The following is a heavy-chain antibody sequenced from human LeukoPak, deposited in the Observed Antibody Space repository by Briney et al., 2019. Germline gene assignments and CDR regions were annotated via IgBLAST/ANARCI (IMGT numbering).Heavy chain of an antibody. CDR2: INPNSGGT. CDR3: ARASTDCSSTSCINWFDP. D-gene: IGHD2-2*01. V-gene: IGHV1-2*02. J-gene: IGHJ5*02. CDR1: GYTFTGYY. Sequence: ASVKVSCKASGYTFTGYYMHWVRQAPGQGLEWMGWINPNSGGTNYAQKFQGRVTMTRDTSISTAYMELSRLRSDDTAVYYCARASTDCSSTSCINWFDPWGQGTLVTVSS.